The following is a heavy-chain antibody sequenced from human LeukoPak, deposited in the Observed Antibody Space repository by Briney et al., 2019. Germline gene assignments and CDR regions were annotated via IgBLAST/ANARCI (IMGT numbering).Heavy chain of an antibody. CDR2: IYYSGST. J-gene: IGHJ4*02. CDR1: GGSISSYY. D-gene: IGHD6-13*01. Sequence: PSETLSLTCTVSGGSISSYYWSWIRQPPGKGLEWIGYIYYSGSTNYNPSLKSRVTISVDTSKNQFSLKLSSVTAADTAVYYCARGVRYSSNWYYFDYWGQGTLVTVSS. V-gene: IGHV4-59*01. CDR3: ARGVRYSSNWYYFDY.